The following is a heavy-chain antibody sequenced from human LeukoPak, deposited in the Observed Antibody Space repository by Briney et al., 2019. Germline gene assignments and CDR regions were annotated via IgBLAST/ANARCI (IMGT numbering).Heavy chain of an antibody. CDR2: ISGSGGST. V-gene: IGHV3-23*01. Sequence: GGSLRLSCAASGFTFSSYAMSWVRQAPGKGLEWVSAISGSGGSTYYANSVKGRFIISRDNSKNTLYLQMNSLRAEDTAVYYCAKDLRRNCSGGSCPWGQGTLVTVSS. D-gene: IGHD2-15*01. CDR3: AKDLRRNCSGGSCP. J-gene: IGHJ5*02. CDR1: GFTFSSYA.